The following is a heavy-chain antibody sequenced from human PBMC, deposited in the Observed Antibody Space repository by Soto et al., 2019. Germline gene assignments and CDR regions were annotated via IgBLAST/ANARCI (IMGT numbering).Heavy chain of an antibody. J-gene: IGHJ4*02. D-gene: IGHD3-10*01. CDR3: SRGYRISMVILTTNYFDF. V-gene: IGHV4-34*01. CDR1: GGQSVGFD. Sequence: FETLSLTCSVEGGQSVGFDGTWVRVSPRKGLEWIGEIHHGGLTNYNPSLKSRVTMSLDTSKNQFSLRLTSVTAADSGVYYCSRGYRISMVILTTNYFDFWGQGIPVTVFS. CDR2: IHHGGLT.